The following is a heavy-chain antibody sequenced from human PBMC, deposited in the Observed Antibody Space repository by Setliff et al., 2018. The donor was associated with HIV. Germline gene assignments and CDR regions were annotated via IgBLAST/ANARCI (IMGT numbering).Heavy chain of an antibody. CDR3: ARVPTSSLYVTTQRTKEYFHH. V-gene: IGHV4-39*07. CDR2: IYYSGNT. J-gene: IGHJ1*01. D-gene: IGHD6-13*01. CDR1: GGSIKSSSYY. Sequence: PSETLSLTCTVSGGSIKSSSYYWGWIRQPPGKGLEWIGSIYYSGNTYYNPSLKIRVTISEDTSRNQFSLRLSSVTAADTAMYYCARVPTSSLYVTTQRTKEYFHHWGQGTLVTVSS.